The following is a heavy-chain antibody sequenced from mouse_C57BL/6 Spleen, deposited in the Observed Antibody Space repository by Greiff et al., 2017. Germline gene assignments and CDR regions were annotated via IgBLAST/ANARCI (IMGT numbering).Heavy chain of an antibody. CDR1: GYSITSGYY. V-gene: IGHV3-6*01. D-gene: IGHD4-1*01. CDR3: APSDLSGTDYYAMDY. J-gene: IGHJ4*01. CDR2: ISYDGSN. Sequence: LMESGPGLVKPSQSLSLTCSVTGYSITSGYYWNWIRQFPGNKLEWMGYISYDGSNNYNPSLKNRISITRDTSKNQFFLKLNSVTTEDTATYYCAPSDLSGTDYYAMDYWGQGTSVTVSS.